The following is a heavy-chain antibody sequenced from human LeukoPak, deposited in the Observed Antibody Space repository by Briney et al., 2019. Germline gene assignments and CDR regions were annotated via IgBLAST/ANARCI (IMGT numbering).Heavy chain of an antibody. J-gene: IGHJ4*02. CDR2: LSTETDNT. D-gene: IGHD6-19*01. CDR1: GFTFSRG. CDR3: ARSPGGWFHDH. Sequence: GGSLRLSCAASGFTFSRGMSWVRQAPRKGLEWVSSLSTETDNTYYAVSVKGRFTISRDISKNTLYLQMDSLRGEDTAVYYCARSPGGWFHDHWGQGTLVAVSS. V-gene: IGHV3-23*01.